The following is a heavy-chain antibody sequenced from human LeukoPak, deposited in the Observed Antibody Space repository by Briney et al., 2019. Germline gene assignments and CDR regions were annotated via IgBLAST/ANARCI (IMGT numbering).Heavy chain of an antibody. V-gene: IGHV3-11*01. CDR2: ISRSGSTI. J-gene: IGHJ6*03. CDR3: ARDFPYNWNPPGYYYYYMDV. Sequence: PGGSLRLSCAASGFTFSDYYMSWIRQAPGKGLELVSYISRSGSTIYYADSVKGRFTISRDNAKNSLYLQMNSLRAEDTAVYYCARDFPYNWNPPGYYYYYMDVWGKGTTVTVSS. D-gene: IGHD1-20*01. CDR1: GFTFSDYY.